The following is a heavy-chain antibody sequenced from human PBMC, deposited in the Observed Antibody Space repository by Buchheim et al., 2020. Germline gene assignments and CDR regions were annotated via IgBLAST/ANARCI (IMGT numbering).Heavy chain of an antibody. D-gene: IGHD3-22*01. CDR2: LYHTWST. CDR1: GGSINSNDYF. Sequence: QPQLQESGPGLVKPSETLSLTCTVSGGSINSNDYFWGWVRQPPGKGLEWIGSLYHTWSTYYNSSLKSRVTISADTSKNHFSVKLSSVTAADTAVYYCARDWGDSSGYSNWFDPWGQGTL. CDR3: ARDWGDSSGYSNWFDP. J-gene: IGHJ5*02. V-gene: IGHV4-39*02.